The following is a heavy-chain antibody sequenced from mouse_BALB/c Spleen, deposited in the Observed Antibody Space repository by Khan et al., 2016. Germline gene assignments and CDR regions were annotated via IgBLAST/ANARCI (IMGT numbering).Heavy chain of an antibody. D-gene: IGHD1-1*01. CDR1: GDSISSGY. V-gene: IGHV3-8*02. J-gene: IGHJ4*01. CDR2: ISHSGST. Sequence: VQLQESGPSLVKLSQTLSLTCSVTGDSISSGYWNWIRKFPGNKLEYMGYISHSGSTYYNPSLKSRISITRDTSKNQYYLQLNSVTTEDTATYYCAXYDGSTYVRGMDYWGQGTSVTVSS. CDR3: AXYDGSTYVRGMDY.